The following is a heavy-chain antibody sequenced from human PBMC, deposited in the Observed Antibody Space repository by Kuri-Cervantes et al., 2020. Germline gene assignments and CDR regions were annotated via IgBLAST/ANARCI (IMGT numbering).Heavy chain of an antibody. CDR1: GFTFSSYG. CDR2: IRYDGSNK. CDR3: AKGVVGATGYMDV. V-gene: IGHV3-30*02. D-gene: IGHD1-26*01. J-gene: IGHJ6*03. Sequence: GESLKISCAASGFTFSSYGMHWVRQAPGKGLEWVAFIRYDGSNKYYADSVKGRFTISRDNSKNTLYLQMNSLRAEDTAVYYCAKGVVGATGYMDVWGKGTTVTVSS.